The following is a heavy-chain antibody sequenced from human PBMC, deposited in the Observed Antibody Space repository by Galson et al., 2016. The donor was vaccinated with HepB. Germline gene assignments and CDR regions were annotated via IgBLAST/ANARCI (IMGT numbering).Heavy chain of an antibody. CDR3: ARDYYCSGGDCNLAIYF. D-gene: IGHD2-15*01. CDR1: GYMFSSYY. Sequence: SVKVSCKASGYMFSSYYMHWVRQAPGQGLEWMAIINPSGGVAYAQKSQGSVTMTDDTSTSKFYMDLSSLTSDDTAVYYCARDYYCSGGDCNLAIYFWGQGTLVTVSS. V-gene: IGHV1-46*01. J-gene: IGHJ4*02. CDR2: INPSGGVA.